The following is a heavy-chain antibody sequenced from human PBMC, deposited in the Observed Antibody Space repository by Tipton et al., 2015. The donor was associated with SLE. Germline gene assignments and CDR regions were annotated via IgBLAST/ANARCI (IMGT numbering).Heavy chain of an antibody. Sequence: TLSLTCTVSGYSISSGYYWGWIRQPPGKGLEWIGSIYYSGSTHYNPSLRSRVTISVDTSKNQFSLKLSSVTAADTAVYYCAQGVGYWGQGTLVTVSS. D-gene: IGHD1-26*01. CDR3: AQGVGY. J-gene: IGHJ4*02. CDR2: IYYSGST. V-gene: IGHV4-38-2*02. CDR1: GYSISSGYY.